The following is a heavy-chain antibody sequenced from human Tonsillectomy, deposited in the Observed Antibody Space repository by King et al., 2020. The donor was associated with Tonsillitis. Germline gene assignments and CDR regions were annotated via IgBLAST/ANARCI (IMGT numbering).Heavy chain of an antibody. D-gene: IGHD4-23*01. J-gene: IGHJ4*02. CDR1: GYSFTSYW. CDR2: IDPSDSYT. CDR3: ARHRGDYGGNYVFDY. Sequence: QLVQSGAEVKKPGASLRISCKGSGYSFTSYWISWVRQMPGKGLEWMGRIDPSDSYTNYSPSFQGHVTISADKSISTAYLQWSSLKASDTAMYYCARHRGDYGGNYVFDYWGQGTLVTVSS. V-gene: IGHV5-10-1*01.